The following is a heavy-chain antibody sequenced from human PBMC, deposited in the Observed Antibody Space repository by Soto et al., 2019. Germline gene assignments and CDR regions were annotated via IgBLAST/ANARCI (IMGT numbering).Heavy chain of an antibody. D-gene: IGHD6-19*01. Sequence: GGSLRLSCAASGFTFSSYAMSWVRQAPGKGLEWVSAISGSGGSTYYADSVKGRFTISRDNSKNTLYLQMTSLRAEDTAVYYCTRAGSGWSNWFDPWGQGTLVTVSS. V-gene: IGHV3-23*01. J-gene: IGHJ5*02. CDR2: ISGSGGST. CDR3: TRAGSGWSNWFDP. CDR1: GFTFSSYA.